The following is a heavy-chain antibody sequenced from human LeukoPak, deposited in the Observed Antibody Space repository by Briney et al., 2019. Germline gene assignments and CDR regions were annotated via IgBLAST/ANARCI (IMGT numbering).Heavy chain of an antibody. Sequence: GGSLRLSCAASGFIYSHYGMHWVRQAPGKGLEWVAVIWCDGSNRFYAGSVKGRFTISRDNSQNTLFLRMNSLRAEDTAMYYCARDAQRGFDYSNSLEYWGHGTLVTVSS. CDR3: ARDAQRGFDYSNSLEY. J-gene: IGHJ4*01. V-gene: IGHV3-33*01. D-gene: IGHD4-11*01. CDR1: GFIYSHYG. CDR2: IWCDGSNR.